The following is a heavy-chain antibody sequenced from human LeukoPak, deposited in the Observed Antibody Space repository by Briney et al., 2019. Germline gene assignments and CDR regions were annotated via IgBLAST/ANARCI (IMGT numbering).Heavy chain of an antibody. CDR2: INHSGST. Sequence: GSLRLSCAASGFTFSNAWMSWVRQPPGKGLEWIGEINHSGSTNYNPSLKSRVTISVDTSKNQISLNVTSVTAADTAVYYCARVGCSGGTCYFYNFYMDVWGKGTTVTVSS. CDR1: GFTFSNAW. D-gene: IGHD2-15*01. CDR3: ARVGCSGGTCYFYNFYMDV. V-gene: IGHV4-34*01. J-gene: IGHJ6*03.